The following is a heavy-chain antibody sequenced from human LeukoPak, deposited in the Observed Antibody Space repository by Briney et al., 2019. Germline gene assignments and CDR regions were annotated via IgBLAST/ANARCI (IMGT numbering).Heavy chain of an antibody. D-gene: IGHD6-13*01. CDR1: GGSFSGYY. J-gene: IGHJ2*01. V-gene: IGHV4-34*01. CDR3: ARVYYSSSYDYWYFDL. CDR2: INHSGST. Sequence: TSETLSLTCAVYGGSFSGYYWSWIRQPPGKGLEWIGEINHSGSTNYNPSLKSRVTISVDTSKNQFSLKLSSVTAADTAVYYCARVYYSSSYDYWYFDLWGRGTLVTVSS.